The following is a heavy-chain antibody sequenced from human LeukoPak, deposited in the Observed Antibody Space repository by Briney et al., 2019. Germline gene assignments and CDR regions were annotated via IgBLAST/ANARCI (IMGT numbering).Heavy chain of an antibody. CDR2: IRSKAYGGTT. CDR1: GFTFDDYA. Sequence: PGGSLRLSCAASGFTFDDYAMHWVRQAPGKGLEWVGFIRSKAYGGTTEYAASVKGRFTISRDDSKSIAYLQMNSLKTEDTAVYYCTREAITMVRGVISQNEIDYWGQGTLVTVSS. CDR3: TREAITMVRGVISQNEIDY. D-gene: IGHD3-10*01. V-gene: IGHV3-49*04. J-gene: IGHJ4*02.